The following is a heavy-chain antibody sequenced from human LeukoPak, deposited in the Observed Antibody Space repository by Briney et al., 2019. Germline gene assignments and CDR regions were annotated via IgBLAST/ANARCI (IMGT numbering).Heavy chain of an antibody. J-gene: IGHJ3*02. D-gene: IGHD3-10*01. CDR2: ISGSGGST. CDR1: GGSISSYY. CDR3: AKWRVRGAGDAFDI. V-gene: IGHV3-23*01. Sequence: ETLSLTCTVSGGSISSYYWSWVRQAPGKGLEWVSAISGSGGSTYYADSVKGRFTISRDNSKNTLYLQMNSLRAEDTAVYYCAKWRVRGAGDAFDIWGQGTMVTVSS.